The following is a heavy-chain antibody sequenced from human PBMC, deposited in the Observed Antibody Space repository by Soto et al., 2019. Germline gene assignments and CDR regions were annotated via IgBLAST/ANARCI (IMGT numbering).Heavy chain of an antibody. V-gene: IGHV4-39*01. J-gene: IGHJ4*02. CDR2: IYYSGST. D-gene: IGHD6-19*01. Sequence: PSETLSLTCTVSVGSISSSSYYWGWIRQPPGKGLEWIGSIYYSGSTYYNPSLKSRVTISVDTSKNQFSLKLSSVTAADTAVYYCARGSSGWPRFDYWGQGTLVTVSS. CDR1: VGSISSSSYY. CDR3: ARGSSGWPRFDY.